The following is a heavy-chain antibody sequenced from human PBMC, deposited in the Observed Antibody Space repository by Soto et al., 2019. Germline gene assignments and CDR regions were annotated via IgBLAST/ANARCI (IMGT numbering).Heavy chain of an antibody. V-gene: IGHV4-4*07. D-gene: IGHD3-22*01. CDR2: VYRGTS. Sequence: KTSETLSLTCSVSGDSISSYSWSWIRQPAGKGLEWLGRVYRGTSNYNPSLKSRLIMSLDTSKNQFSLNLRSVTAADTAVYYCARESLKETITMTVVIDHWGQGTQVTSPQ. CDR3: ARESLKETITMTVVIDH. CDR1: GDSISSYS. J-gene: IGHJ4*02.